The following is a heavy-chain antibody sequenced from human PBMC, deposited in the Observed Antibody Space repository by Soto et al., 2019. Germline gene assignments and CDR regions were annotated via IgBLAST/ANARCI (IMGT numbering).Heavy chain of an antibody. CDR3: ARRGSGSYYDY. J-gene: IGHJ4*02. V-gene: IGHV3-23*01. Sequence: EGQLLESGGGLVQPGGSLSLSCAASGFTFSSYAMSWVRQAPGKGLEWVSVISGSGDSTYYADSVKGRFTISRDNSKNTLYLQMNSLRAEDTAVYYCARRGSGSYYDYWGQGTLVTVSS. CDR2: ISGSGDST. D-gene: IGHD1-26*01. CDR1: GFTFSSYA.